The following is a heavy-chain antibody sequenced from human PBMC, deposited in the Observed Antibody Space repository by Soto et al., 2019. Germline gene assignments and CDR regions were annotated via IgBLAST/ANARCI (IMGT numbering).Heavy chain of an antibody. CDR3: ARDLLGNYYDRSGYYGWFDP. V-gene: IGHV1-18*01. D-gene: IGHD3-22*01. CDR1: GYTFTSYV. Sequence: QVQLVQYGAAVRKPGASVKVSCKASGYTFTSYVISWVRQAPGQGLEWMGWISAYNGNTNYAQKLQGRVTMTTDTCTSTGYRELRSLRSDDTAVYYCARDLLGNYYDRSGYYGWFDPGGQGPLVTVSS. J-gene: IGHJ5*02. CDR2: ISAYNGNT.